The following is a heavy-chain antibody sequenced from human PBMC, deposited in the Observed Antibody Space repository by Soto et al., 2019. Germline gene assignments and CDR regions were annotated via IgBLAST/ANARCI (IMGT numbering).Heavy chain of an antibody. CDR1: SGSISSSSYY. D-gene: IGHD2-15*01. CDR2: IYYSGST. V-gene: IGHV4-39*01. CDR3: ARRLNRVVVAEKWFDP. Sequence: SETLSLTCTVSSGSISSSSYYWGWIRQPPGKGLEWIGSIYYSGSTYYNPSLKSRVTISVDTSKNQFSLKLSSVTAADTAVYYCARRLNRVVVAEKWFDPWGQGTLVTVSS. J-gene: IGHJ5*02.